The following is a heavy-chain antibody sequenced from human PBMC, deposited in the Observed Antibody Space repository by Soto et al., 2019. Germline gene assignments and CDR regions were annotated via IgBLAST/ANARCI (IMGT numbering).Heavy chain of an antibody. Sequence: ASVKVSCKVPENTLTELTIDWLRQAPGKGLEWMGRSAPEEGEPIYPQKFQGRVSMTEDPSTDTAYMELTSLRFEDTAVYFCEADRKIVGTIGAFDFWGQGTLVTVSS. CDR2: SAPEEGEP. CDR1: ENTLTELT. D-gene: IGHD1-26*01. CDR3: EADRKIVGTIGAFDF. J-gene: IGHJ4*02. V-gene: IGHV1-24*01.